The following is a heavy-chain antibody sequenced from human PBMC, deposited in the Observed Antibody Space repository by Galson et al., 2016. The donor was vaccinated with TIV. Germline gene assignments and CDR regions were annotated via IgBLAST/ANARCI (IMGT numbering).Heavy chain of an antibody. Sequence: QSGAEVKKPGESLRISCQASGYGFSHYWVAWVRQLPGKGLEWMGIIYPGDSTVRYSPSFQGQVTISVDKSLSSAYLQWSSLKASDTAMYFCARREDYDDRSGYYPDIRWFDHWGQGTLVTVSS. J-gene: IGHJ5*02. CDR2: IYPGDSTV. V-gene: IGHV5-51*03. CDR3: ARREDYDDRSGYYPDIRWFDH. CDR1: GYGFSHYW. D-gene: IGHD3-22*01.